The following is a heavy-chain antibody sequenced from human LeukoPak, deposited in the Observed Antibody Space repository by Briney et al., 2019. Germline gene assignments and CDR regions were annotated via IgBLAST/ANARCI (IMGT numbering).Heavy chain of an antibody. CDR3: ARQHSSGYYGSFDP. CDR1: GGSISSYF. D-gene: IGHD3-22*01. Sequence: SETLSLTCTVSGGSISSYFCSWVRQPPGKGLEWLGDISTSGSTNYNPSLKSRVTISVDTSKNQFSLKLSSVTAADTAVYYCARQHSSGYYGSFDPWGQGTLVTVSS. V-gene: IGHV4-4*09. CDR2: ISTSGST. J-gene: IGHJ5*02.